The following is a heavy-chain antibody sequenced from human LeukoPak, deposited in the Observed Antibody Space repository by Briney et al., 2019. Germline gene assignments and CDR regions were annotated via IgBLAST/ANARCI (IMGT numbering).Heavy chain of an antibody. Sequence: GGSLRLSCAASGFTFDDYGMSWVRQAPGKGLEWVSGINWNGGSTGYADSVKGRFTISRDNAKNSLYLQMNSLRAEDMALYYCAKDMGDFWSGMPFDYWGQGTLVTVSS. D-gene: IGHD3-3*01. J-gene: IGHJ4*02. CDR1: GFTFDDYG. CDR3: AKDMGDFWSGMPFDY. V-gene: IGHV3-20*04. CDR2: INWNGGST.